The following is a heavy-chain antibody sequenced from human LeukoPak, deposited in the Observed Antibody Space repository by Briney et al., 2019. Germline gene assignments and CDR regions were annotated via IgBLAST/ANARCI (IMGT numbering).Heavy chain of an antibody. Sequence: SETLFLTCTVSGGSLSSYFWSWIRLSPGKGLEWIGYIYYSGSTYYNPSLKSRVTISVDTSKNQFSLKLSSVTAADTAVYYCARGVSVYCSSTSCYLAFDYWGQGTLVTVSS. D-gene: IGHD2-2*01. CDR3: ARGVSVYCSSTSCYLAFDY. CDR1: GGSLSSYF. V-gene: IGHV4-59*08. J-gene: IGHJ4*02. CDR2: IYYSGST.